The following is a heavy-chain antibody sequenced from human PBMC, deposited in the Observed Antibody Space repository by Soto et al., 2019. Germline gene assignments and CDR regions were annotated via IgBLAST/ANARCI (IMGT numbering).Heavy chain of an antibody. J-gene: IGHJ4*02. CDR2: IYYSGST. CDR1: GGSISSSSYY. V-gene: IGHV4-39*01. Sequence: QLQLQESGPGLVKPSETLSLTCTVSGGSISSSSYYWGWIRQPPGKGLEWIGSIYYSGSTYYNPSLKSRVTISVDTSKNQFSLKLSSVTAADTAVYYCAMDSNYDFWSGYGPPRSPDYWGQGTLVTVSS. CDR3: AMDSNYDFWSGYGPPRSPDY. D-gene: IGHD3-3*01.